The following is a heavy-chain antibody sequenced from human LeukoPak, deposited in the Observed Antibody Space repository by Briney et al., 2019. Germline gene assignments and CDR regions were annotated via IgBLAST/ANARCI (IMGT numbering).Heavy chain of an antibody. CDR3: ARESGHVFDY. J-gene: IGHJ4*02. CDR2: INPSDGGT. Sequence: GASVTVSCKASGDTFTSYYIQWVRQAPGQGLEWMGIINPSDGGTGYAQKFQDRVTMTRDTSTSTAYMDLNSLTSEDTAVYYCARESGHVFDYWGQGTLVTVSS. V-gene: IGHV1-46*01. CDR1: GDTFTSYY. D-gene: IGHD3-16*01.